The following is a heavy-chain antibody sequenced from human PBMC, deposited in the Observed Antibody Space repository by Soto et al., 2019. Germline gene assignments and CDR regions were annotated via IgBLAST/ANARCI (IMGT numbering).Heavy chain of an antibody. CDR2: INNSGGT. Sequence: QVHLQESGPGLVKPSETLSLTCTVSGGSISSYYWSWIRQPAGKGLEWIGRINNSGGTNYNPSLRSRVTMSVDTSKNQFSLTRTSVTAADTAMYYCVRDVVFASGHSNWFDPWGQGTLVTVSS. D-gene: IGHD3-10*01. CDR3: VRDVVFASGHSNWFDP. J-gene: IGHJ5*02. V-gene: IGHV4-4*07. CDR1: GGSISSYY.